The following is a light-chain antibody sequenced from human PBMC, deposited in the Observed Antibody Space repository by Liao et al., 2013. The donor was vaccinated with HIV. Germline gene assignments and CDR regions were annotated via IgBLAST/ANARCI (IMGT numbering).Light chain of an antibody. V-gene: IGLV3-21*04. CDR3: QVWDSSSDHWV. Sequence: SYALTQPPSVSVVPGKTARITCGGNNIGSKSVHWYQQKPGQAPVLVIYYDSDRPSGIPERFSGSHSGNTAALTISRVEVGDEADYYCQVWDSSSDHWVFGGGTKLTVL. CDR1: NIGSKS. J-gene: IGLJ3*02. CDR2: YDS.